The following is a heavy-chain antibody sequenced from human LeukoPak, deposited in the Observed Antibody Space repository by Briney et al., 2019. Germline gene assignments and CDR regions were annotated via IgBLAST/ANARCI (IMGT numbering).Heavy chain of an antibody. J-gene: IGHJ5*02. CDR2: INHSGST. CDR1: GGSFSGYY. V-gene: IGHV4-34*01. Sequence: SETLSLTCAVYGGSFSGYYWSWIRQPPGKGLEWIGEINHSGSTNYNPSLKSRVTISVDTSKNQFSLKRSSVTAADTAVYYCARVGLNYDILTGYRYNWFDPWGQGTLVTVSS. CDR3: ARVGLNYDILTGYRYNWFDP. D-gene: IGHD3-9*01.